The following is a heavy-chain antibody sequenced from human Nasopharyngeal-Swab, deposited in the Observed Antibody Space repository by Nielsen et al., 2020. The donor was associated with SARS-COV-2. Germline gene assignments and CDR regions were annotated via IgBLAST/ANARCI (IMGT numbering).Heavy chain of an antibody. V-gene: IGHV3-30*18. D-gene: IGHD1-26*01. CDR1: GYTLTELS. J-gene: IGHJ4*02. Sequence: SCKVSGYTLTELSMHWVRQAPGKGLEWVAVISYDGSNKYYADSVKGRFTISRDNSKNTLYLQMNSLRAEDTAVYYCAKSHGGSYYSHFDYWGQGTLVTVSS. CDR2: ISYDGSNK. CDR3: AKSHGGSYYSHFDY.